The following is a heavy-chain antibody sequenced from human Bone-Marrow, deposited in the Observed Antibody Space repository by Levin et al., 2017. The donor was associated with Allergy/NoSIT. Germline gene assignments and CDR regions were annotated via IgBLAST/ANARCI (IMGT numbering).Heavy chain of an antibody. D-gene: IGHD6-13*01. J-gene: IGHJ4*02. CDR1: GGSISSNNW. CDR2: ISHSGTT. Sequence: SETLSLTCAVSGGSISSNNWWTWVRQPPGKGLEWIGEISHSGTTNYNPSLKGRVTMSVDKSNNQFSLKLTSVTAADTAVYYCAREIYIAAAGTFDYWGQGILVTVSS. V-gene: IGHV4-4*02. CDR3: AREIYIAAAGTFDY.